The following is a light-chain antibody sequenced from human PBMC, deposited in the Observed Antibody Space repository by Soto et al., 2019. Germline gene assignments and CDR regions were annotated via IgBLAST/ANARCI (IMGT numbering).Light chain of an antibody. CDR3: QSYNDWPFA. Sequence: DIVLTQSPATLSVSPGDRVTLSCRASESLFGFLAWYQQKPGQAPRLLMYGVSTRATGIPARFSGGGSATDFTLTINSLQSEDSAFYFCQSYNDWPFASGLGTRLEI. V-gene: IGKV3-15*01. CDR1: ESLFGF. J-gene: IGKJ2*01. CDR2: GVS.